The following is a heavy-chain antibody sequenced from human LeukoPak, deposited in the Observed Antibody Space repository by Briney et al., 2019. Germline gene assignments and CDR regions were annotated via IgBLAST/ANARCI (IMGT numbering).Heavy chain of an antibody. J-gene: IGHJ4*02. Sequence: SETLSLTCAVYGGSFSGYYWSWIRQPSGKGLEWIGEINHSGSTNYNPSLKSRVTISVDTSKNQFSLKLSSVTAADTAVYYCARLGQWLVLNDYWGQGTLVTVSS. CDR2: INHSGST. V-gene: IGHV4-34*01. CDR3: ARLGQWLVLNDY. CDR1: GGSFSGYY. D-gene: IGHD6-19*01.